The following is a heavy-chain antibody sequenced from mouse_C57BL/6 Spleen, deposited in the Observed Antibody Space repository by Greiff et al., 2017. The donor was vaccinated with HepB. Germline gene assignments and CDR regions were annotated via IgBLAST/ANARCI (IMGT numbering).Heavy chain of an antibody. D-gene: IGHD1-1*01. Sequence: EVKLVESGGGLVKPGGSLKLSCAASGFTFSSYAMSWVRQTPEKRLEWVATISDGGSYTYYPDNVKGRFTISRDNAKNNLYLQMSQLKSEDTAMYYCAGNCGSSFYYFDYWGQGTTLPVSS. J-gene: IGHJ2*01. CDR3: AGNCGSSFYYFDY. V-gene: IGHV5-4*03. CDR2: ISDGGSYT. CDR1: GFTFSSYA.